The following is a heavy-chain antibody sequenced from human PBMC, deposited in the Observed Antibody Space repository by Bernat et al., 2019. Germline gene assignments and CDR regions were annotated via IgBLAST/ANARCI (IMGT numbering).Heavy chain of an antibody. D-gene: IGHD4-17*01. CDR1: GFTFTNFA. CDR3: ARDPDGDYDFDY. J-gene: IGHJ4*02. CDR2: ISGSGDRK. V-gene: IGHV3-23*04. Sequence: EVHLVESGGGLIQPGGSLTLSCAASGFTFTNFAMSWVRQAPGKGLEWVSAISGSGDRKYYTDSVKGRFTTSRDNSKNTVYLQMNSLRAEDTAIYYCARDPDGDYDFDYWGQGTLVTVSS.